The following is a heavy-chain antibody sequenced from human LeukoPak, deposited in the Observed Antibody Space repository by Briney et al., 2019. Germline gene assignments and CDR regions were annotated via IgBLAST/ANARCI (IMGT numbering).Heavy chain of an antibody. D-gene: IGHD6-19*01. Sequence: PGGSLRLSCAASGFTFSSYTMHWVRQAPGKGLEWVAVISYDGSNKYYADSVKGRFTISRDNSRNTLYLQMNSLRAADTALYYCVKTPREYSSGFIDYWGQGTLVTVSS. J-gene: IGHJ4*02. V-gene: IGHV3-30-3*02. CDR3: VKTPREYSSGFIDY. CDR2: ISYDGSNK. CDR1: GFTFSSYT.